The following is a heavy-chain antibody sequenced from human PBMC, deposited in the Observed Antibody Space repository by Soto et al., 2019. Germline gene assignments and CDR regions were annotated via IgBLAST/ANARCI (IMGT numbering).Heavy chain of an antibody. CDR3: ARGKLELQRFHYYYYMDV. Sequence: ASLKVSCKASGYTFTSYYMRWVRQAPGQGLEWMGIINPSGGSTSYAQKFQGRVTMTRNTSISTAYMELSSLRSEDTAVYYCARGKLELQRFHYYYYMDVWGKGTTVTVS. CDR2: INPSGGST. J-gene: IGHJ6*03. CDR1: GYTFTSYY. V-gene: IGHV1-46*01. D-gene: IGHD1-7*01.